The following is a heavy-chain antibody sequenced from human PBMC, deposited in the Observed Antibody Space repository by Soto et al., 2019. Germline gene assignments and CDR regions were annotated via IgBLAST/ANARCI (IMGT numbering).Heavy chain of an antibody. CDR2: IKQDGSEK. CDR3: ARDWDYGDYQSYYYYYGMDV. D-gene: IGHD4-17*01. Sequence: WWSLRLSCAASGFTFSSYWMSWFRQAPGKGLEWVANIKQDGSEKYYVDSVKGRFTISRDNAKNSLYLQMNSLRAEDTAVYYCARDWDYGDYQSYYYYYGMDVWGQGTTVTVSS. V-gene: IGHV3-7*03. CDR1: GFTFSSYW. J-gene: IGHJ6*02.